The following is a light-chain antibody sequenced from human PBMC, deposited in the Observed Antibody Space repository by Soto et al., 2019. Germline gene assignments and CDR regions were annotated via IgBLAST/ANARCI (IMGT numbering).Light chain of an antibody. J-gene: IGKJ1*01. V-gene: IGKV1-5*03. CDR1: QSIDKW. CDR3: QQYNKFSWT. Sequence: DIQMTQSPSTLSASVGDRVTITCRASQSIDKWLAWYQQKPGKAPKILIYKASLLLSGVPSRFGGCGSGTEFTLTISSLQPDDVGSYFCQQYNKFSWTFGQGTKVEIK. CDR2: KAS.